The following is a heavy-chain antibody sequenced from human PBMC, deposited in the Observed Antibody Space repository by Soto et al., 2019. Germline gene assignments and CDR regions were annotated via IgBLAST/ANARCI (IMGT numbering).Heavy chain of an antibody. D-gene: IGHD5-18*01. V-gene: IGHV3-48*01. CDR1: GFTFGDHY. Sequence: GGSLRLSCAVSGFTFGDHYIDWVRQAPGKGLEWVSYISSSSSTIYYADSVKGRFTISRDNAKNSLYLQMNSLRAEDTAVYYCARRTIQLWPRMDVWGQGTTVTVSS. J-gene: IGHJ6*02. CDR2: ISSSSSTI. CDR3: ARRTIQLWPRMDV.